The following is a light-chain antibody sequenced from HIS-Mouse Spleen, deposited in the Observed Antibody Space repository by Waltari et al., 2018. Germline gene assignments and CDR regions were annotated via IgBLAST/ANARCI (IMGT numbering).Light chain of an antibody. CDR1: ALPKKY. CDR3: YSTDSSGNHRV. Sequence: SYELTQPPSVSVSPGQTARITCSGDALPKKYAYWYQQKSGQALVLVIYEDSKRPSGIPDRFSGSSSGTMATLTISGAQVEDEADYYCYSTDSSGNHRVFGGGTKLTVL. J-gene: IGLJ2*01. CDR2: EDS. V-gene: IGLV3-10*01.